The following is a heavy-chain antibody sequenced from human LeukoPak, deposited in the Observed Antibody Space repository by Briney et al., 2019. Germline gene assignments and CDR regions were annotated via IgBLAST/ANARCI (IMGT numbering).Heavy chain of an antibody. CDR1: GFTFSGYW. CDR3: TRAGYSIGFDS. Sequence: GGSLRLSCAASGFTFSGYWMHWVRQAPGKGLVWVSRINSDEYSITYADSVKGRFTISRDNAKNTLYLQMNSLIAEDTAVYFCTRAGYSIGFDSWGQGTLVTVSS. J-gene: IGHJ5*01. V-gene: IGHV3-74*03. D-gene: IGHD5-12*01. CDR2: INSDEYSI.